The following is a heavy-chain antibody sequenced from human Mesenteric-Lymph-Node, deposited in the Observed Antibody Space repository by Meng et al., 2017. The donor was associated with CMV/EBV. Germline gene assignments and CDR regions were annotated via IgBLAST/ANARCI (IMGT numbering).Heavy chain of an antibody. CDR3: ARGTDYYDSSGYHYFDY. D-gene: IGHD3-22*01. J-gene: IGHJ4*02. CDR1: GGTFSSYT. CDR2: IIPILGIA. V-gene: IGHV1-69*16. Sequence: SVKVSCKASGGTFSSYTISWVRQAPGQGLEWMGRIIPILGIANYAQKFQGRVTITTDESTSTAYMELSSLRSEDTAVYYCARGTDYYDSSGYHYFDYWGQGTLVTVSS.